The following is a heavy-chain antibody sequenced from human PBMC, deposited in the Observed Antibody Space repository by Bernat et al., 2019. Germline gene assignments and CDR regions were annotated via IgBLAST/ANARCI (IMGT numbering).Heavy chain of an antibody. CDR2: ISGSGATT. D-gene: IGHD2/OR15-2a*01. Sequence: EVQLVESGGGLIQPGGSLRLSCAASGFTVSSNYMSWVRQAPGKGLEWVSVISGSGATTYYADSVKGRFTISRDNSKNTLYLQMNSLRAEDTAVYYCAKKYCSSITCYHDYWGQGTLVTVSS. J-gene: IGHJ4*02. CDR1: GFTVSSNY. V-gene: IGHV3-23*04. CDR3: AKKYCSSITCYHDY.